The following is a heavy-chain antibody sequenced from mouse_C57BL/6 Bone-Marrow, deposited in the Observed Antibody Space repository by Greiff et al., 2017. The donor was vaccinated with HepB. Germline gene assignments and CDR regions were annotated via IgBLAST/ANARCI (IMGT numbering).Heavy chain of an antibody. D-gene: IGHD2-1*01. CDR3: ARWYYCNFAP. Sequence: QVQLQQSGPELVKPGASVKIFCQASGYAFSSSWMNWVKQRPGKGLEWIGRIYPGDGDTNYNGKFKGKATLTAEKPSSTAYMQLSSLTSDDSSVYFCARWYYCNFAPWGQGTTLTVSS. V-gene: IGHV1-82*01. CDR2: IYPGDGDT. J-gene: IGHJ2*01. CDR1: GYAFSSSW.